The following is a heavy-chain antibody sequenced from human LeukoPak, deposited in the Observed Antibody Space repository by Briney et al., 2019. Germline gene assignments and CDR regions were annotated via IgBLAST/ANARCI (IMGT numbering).Heavy chain of an antibody. Sequence: ASVKVSCKASGYTFTGYYMHWVRQAPGQGLEWMGRINPNSGGTNYAQKFQGRVTMTRDTSISTAYMELSRLRSDGTAVYYCASPSVSDYGDYAFDYWGQGTLVTVSS. D-gene: IGHD4-17*01. CDR3: ASPSVSDYGDYAFDY. V-gene: IGHV1-2*06. CDR1: GYTFTGYY. CDR2: INPNSGGT. J-gene: IGHJ4*02.